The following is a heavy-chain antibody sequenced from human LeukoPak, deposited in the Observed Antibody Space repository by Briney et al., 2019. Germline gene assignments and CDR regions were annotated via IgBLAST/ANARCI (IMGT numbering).Heavy chain of an antibody. V-gene: IGHV3-33*01. Sequence: PGGSLRLSCAASGFTFSSYGMHWVRQAPGKGLEWVAVIWYDGSNKYYADSVKGRFTISRDNSKNTLYLQMNSLRAEDTAVYYYARDLAGGAFDIWGQGTMVTVSS. CDR1: GFTFSSYG. J-gene: IGHJ3*02. CDR3: ARDLAGGAFDI. D-gene: IGHD2-8*02. CDR2: IWYDGSNK.